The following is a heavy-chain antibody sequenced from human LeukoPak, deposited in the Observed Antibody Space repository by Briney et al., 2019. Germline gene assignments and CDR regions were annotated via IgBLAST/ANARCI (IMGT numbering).Heavy chain of an antibody. Sequence: GGSLRLSCAASGFTVSSNYMSWVRQAPGKGLEWVSVIYSGGSTNYADSVKGRFNISRDNSRNTLYLQMNSLRAEDTAVYYCASFLYSSGWFDCWGQGTLVTVSS. V-gene: IGHV3-66*01. CDR3: ASFLYSSGWFDC. J-gene: IGHJ4*02. CDR1: GFTVSSNY. D-gene: IGHD6-19*01. CDR2: IYSGGST.